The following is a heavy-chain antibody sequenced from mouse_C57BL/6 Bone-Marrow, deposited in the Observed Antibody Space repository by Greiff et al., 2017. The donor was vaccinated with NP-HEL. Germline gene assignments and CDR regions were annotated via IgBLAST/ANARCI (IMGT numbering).Heavy chain of an antibody. CDR2: IWSGGST. CDR3: ARRDYGSRYYAMDY. J-gene: IGHJ4*01. V-gene: IGHV2-2*01. Sequence: VKLLESGPGLVQPSQSLSITCTVSGFSLTSYGVHWVRQSPGKGLEWLGVIWSGGSTDYNAAFTSRLSISQDNSKSQVFFKMNSRQADDTAIYYCARRDYGSRYYAMDYWGQGTSVTVSS. D-gene: IGHD1-1*01. CDR1: GFSLTSYG.